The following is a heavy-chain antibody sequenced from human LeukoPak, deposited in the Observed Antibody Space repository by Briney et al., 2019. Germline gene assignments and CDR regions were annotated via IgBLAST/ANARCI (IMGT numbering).Heavy chain of an antibody. CDR1: GFPFTNYW. CDR2: IKEDGSVM. V-gene: IGHV3-7*01. CDR3: ARDLWGPYSTGSYLDY. J-gene: IGHJ4*02. Sequence: AGGSLRLSCAVSGFPFTNYWMSWVRQAPGKGLEWVANIKEDGSVMYYVDSLKGRFTISRDSAQNSLYLQMNSLRVEDTAVYFCARDLWGPYSTGSYLDYWGQGALVTVSS. D-gene: IGHD6-19*01.